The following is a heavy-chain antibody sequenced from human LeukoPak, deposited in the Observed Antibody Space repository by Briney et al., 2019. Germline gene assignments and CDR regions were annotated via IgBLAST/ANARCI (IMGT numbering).Heavy chain of an antibody. CDR3: ARLSGWYGVDY. CDR2: IYHSGST. Sequence: SSETLSLTCTVSGYSISSGYYWGWIRQPPGKGLEWIGSIYHSGSTYYNPSLKSRVTISVDTSKNQFSLKLSSVTAADTAVYYCARLSGWYGVDYWGQGTLVTVSS. J-gene: IGHJ4*02. V-gene: IGHV4-38-2*02. D-gene: IGHD6-19*01. CDR1: GYSISSGYY.